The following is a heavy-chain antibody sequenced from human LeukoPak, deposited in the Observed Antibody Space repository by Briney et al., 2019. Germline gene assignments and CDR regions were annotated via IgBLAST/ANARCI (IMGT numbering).Heavy chain of an antibody. CDR3: ARGSSSTSCYAGRGRNCYYMDV. CDR2: IYYSGST. J-gene: IGHJ6*03. Sequence: PSETLSLTCTVSGGSISSSSYYWGWIRQPPGKGLEWIGSIYYSGSTYYNPSLKSRVTISVDTSKNQFSLKLSSVTAADTAVYYCARGSSSTSCYAGRGRNCYYMDVWGKGTTVTISS. CDR1: GGSISSSSYY. D-gene: IGHD2-2*01. V-gene: IGHV4-39*07.